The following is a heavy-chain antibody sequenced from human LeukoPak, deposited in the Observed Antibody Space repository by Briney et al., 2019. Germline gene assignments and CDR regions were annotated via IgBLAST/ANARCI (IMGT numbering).Heavy chain of an antibody. CDR1: GGSISSGGYY. V-gene: IGHV4-31*03. J-gene: IGHJ4*02. CDR2: IYYSGST. D-gene: IGHD2-15*01. CDR3: ARAKGYCSGGSCYSGIDY. Sequence: PSETLSLTCTVSGGSISSGGYYWSWIRQHPGKGLEWIGYIYYSGSTYYNPSLKSRVTISVDTSKNQFSLKLSSVTAADTAVYYCARAKGYCSGGSCYSGIDYWGQGTLVTVSS.